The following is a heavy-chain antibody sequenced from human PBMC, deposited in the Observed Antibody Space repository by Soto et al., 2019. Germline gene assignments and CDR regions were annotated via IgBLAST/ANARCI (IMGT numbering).Heavy chain of an antibody. CDR3: ARSGEFVLGYGMDV. D-gene: IGHD3-10*01. CDR1: GGSISSGGYY. Sequence: QVQLQESGPGLVKPSQTLSLTYTVSGGSISSGGYYWSWIRQHPGKGLEWIGYIYYSGSTYYNPSLKSRVTISVDTSKNQFSLKLSSVTAADTAVYYCARSGEFVLGYGMDVWGQGTTVTVSS. V-gene: IGHV4-31*03. J-gene: IGHJ6*02. CDR2: IYYSGST.